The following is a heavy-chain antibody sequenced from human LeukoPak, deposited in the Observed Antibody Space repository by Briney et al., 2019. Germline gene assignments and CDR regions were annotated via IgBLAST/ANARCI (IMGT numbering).Heavy chain of an antibody. V-gene: IGHV3-30*03. CDR1: GFTFSSYG. D-gene: IGHD2-15*01. CDR3: TTSLTSGAYIDY. J-gene: IGHJ4*02. Sequence: GRSLRLSCAASGFTFSSYGMHWVRQAPGKGLEWVAVISYDGSNKYYADSVKGRFTISRDNSKNTLYLQMNSLKIEDTAVYYCTTSLTSGAYIDYWGQGTLVTVSS. CDR2: ISYDGSNK.